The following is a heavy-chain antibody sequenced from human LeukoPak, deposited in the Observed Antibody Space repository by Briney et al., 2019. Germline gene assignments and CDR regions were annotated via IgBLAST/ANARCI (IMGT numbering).Heavy chain of an antibody. J-gene: IGHJ3*02. D-gene: IGHD5-24*01. CDR3: ARFASRDGYNFPHDAFDI. CDR2: ISSSGSTI. V-gene: IGHV3-11*01. CDR1: GFTFSDYY. Sequence: PGGSLRLSCAASGFTFSDYYMSWIRQAPGKGLEWVSYISSSGSTIYYADSVKGRFTISRDNAKNSLYLQMNSLRAEDTAVYYCARFASRDGYNFPHDAFDIWGQGTMVTVSS.